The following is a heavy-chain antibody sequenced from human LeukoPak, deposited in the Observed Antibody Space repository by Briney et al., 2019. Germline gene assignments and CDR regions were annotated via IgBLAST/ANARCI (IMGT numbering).Heavy chain of an antibody. CDR1: GYTFTSYA. Sequence: SVTVSCKASGYTFTSYAISWVRQAPGQGLEWMGGIIPIFGTANYAQKFQGRVTITTDESTSTAYMELSSLRSEDTAVYYCARSVVVPAAILNYYYYYYMDVWGKGTTVTVSS. CDR3: ARSVVVPAAILNYYYYYYMDV. D-gene: IGHD2-2*02. V-gene: IGHV1-69*05. CDR2: IIPIFGTA. J-gene: IGHJ6*03.